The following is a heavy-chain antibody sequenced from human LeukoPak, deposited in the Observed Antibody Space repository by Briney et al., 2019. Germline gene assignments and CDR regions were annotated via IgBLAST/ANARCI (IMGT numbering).Heavy chain of an antibody. CDR3: TRSLATKY. CDR1: GFTFSDYW. J-gene: IGHJ4*02. D-gene: IGHD5-24*01. CDR2: INTDGSIT. V-gene: IGHV3-74*01. Sequence: GGSLRLSCAASGFTFSDYWMHWVRQVPGKGLVWVSHINTDGSITSYADSVKGRVTISRDNAKNTLYLQMYSLRAEEDTGVYYCTRSLATKYWGQGTLVIVSS.